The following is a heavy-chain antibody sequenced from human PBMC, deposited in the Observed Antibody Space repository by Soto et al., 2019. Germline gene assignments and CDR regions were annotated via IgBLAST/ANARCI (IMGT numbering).Heavy chain of an antibody. Sequence: SSETLSLTCTVSGGSISSYYWSWIRQPPGKGLEWIGYIYYSGSTNYNPSLKSRVTISVDTSKNQFSLKLSSVTAADTAVYYCARGGDFWSGYYTSYYYYMDVWGKGTTVTVSS. CDR2: IYYSGST. CDR3: ARGGDFWSGYYTSYYYYMDV. D-gene: IGHD3-3*01. V-gene: IGHV4-59*01. J-gene: IGHJ6*03. CDR1: GGSISSYY.